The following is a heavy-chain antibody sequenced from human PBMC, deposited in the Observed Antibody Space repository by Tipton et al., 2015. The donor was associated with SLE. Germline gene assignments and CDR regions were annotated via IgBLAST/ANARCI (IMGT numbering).Heavy chain of an antibody. V-gene: IGHV1-18*01. CDR3: ATLGVGDYYYGMDV. D-gene: IGHD3-3*01. CDR2: ISAYTDNT. Sequence: QLVQSGAEVKKPGASVKLSCKTSSHTFTNFPINWVRQAPGQGLEWMGRISAYTDNTTYAQKFQGRVTVTTDTSTSTAYMELRSLRSDDTAVYYCATLGVGDYYYGMDVWGQGTTVTVSS. CDR1: SHTFTNFP. J-gene: IGHJ6*02.